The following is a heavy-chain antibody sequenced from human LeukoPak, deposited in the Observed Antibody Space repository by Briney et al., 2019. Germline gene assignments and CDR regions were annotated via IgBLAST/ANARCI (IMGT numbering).Heavy chain of an antibody. Sequence: SETLSLTCTVSGGSISSSSYYWSWIRQPPGKGLEWIGEINHSGSTNYNPSLKSRVTISVDTSKNQFSLKLSSVTAADTAVYYCARTTKGYCSSTSCYGLRAYYYYGMDVWGQGTTVTVSS. CDR2: INHSGST. V-gene: IGHV4-39*07. J-gene: IGHJ6*02. CDR1: GGSISSSSYY. CDR3: ARTTKGYCSSTSCYGLRAYYYYGMDV. D-gene: IGHD2-2*01.